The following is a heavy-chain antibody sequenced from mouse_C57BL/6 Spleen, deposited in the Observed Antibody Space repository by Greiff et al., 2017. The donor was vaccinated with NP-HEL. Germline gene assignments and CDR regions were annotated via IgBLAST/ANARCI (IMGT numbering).Heavy chain of an antibody. Sequence: EVQLQQSGPELVKPGASVKISCKASGYSFTGYYMNWVKQSPEKSLEWIGEINPSTGGTTYNQKFKAKATLTVDKSSSTAYMQLKSLTSEDSAVYYCARSAYEDAMDYWGQGTSVTVSS. CDR1: GYSFTGYY. CDR3: ARSAYEDAMDY. D-gene: IGHD1-1*01. V-gene: IGHV1-42*01. J-gene: IGHJ4*01. CDR2: INPSTGGT.